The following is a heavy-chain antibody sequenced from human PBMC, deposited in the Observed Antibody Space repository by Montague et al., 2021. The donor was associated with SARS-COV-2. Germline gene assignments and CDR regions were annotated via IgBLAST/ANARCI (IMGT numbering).Heavy chain of an antibody. V-gene: IGHV4-34*01. CDR3: ASVRYYGSGTSLGMDV. J-gene: IGHJ6*02. Sequence: SETLSLTCAVYGGSFSGYYCSWIRQPPGKGLERIGEINHSGSANYNPSLKSRVTVSVATSKNQFSLKLSSVTAADTAVYYCASVRYYGSGTSLGMDVWGQGTTVTVSS. CDR1: GGSFSGYY. CDR2: INHSGSA. D-gene: IGHD3-10*01.